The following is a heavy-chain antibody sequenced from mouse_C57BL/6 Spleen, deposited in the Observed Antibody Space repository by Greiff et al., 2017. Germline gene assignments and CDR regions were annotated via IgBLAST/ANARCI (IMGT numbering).Heavy chain of an antibody. Sequence: VQLQQPGAELVMPGASVKLSCKASGYTFTSYWMHWVKQRPGQGLEWIGEIDPSDSYTNYNQKFKGKSTLTVDKSYSTAYMQLSSLTSEDSAVYYCARGNWGRRYFDVWGTGTTVTVSS. D-gene: IGHD4-1*01. CDR2: IDPSDSYT. J-gene: IGHJ1*03. CDR3: ARGNWGRRYFDV. V-gene: IGHV1-69*01. CDR1: GYTFTSYW.